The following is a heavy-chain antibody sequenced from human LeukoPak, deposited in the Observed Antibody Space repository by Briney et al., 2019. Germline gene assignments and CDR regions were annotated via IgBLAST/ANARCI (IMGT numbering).Heavy chain of an antibody. CDR3: ARDGYCSSTSCYTSYYYGMDV. CDR2: ISSSGSTI. Sequence: PGGSLRLPCAASGFTFSDYYMSWIRQAPGKGLEWVSYISSSGSTIYYADSVKGRFTISRDNAKNSLYLQMNSLRAEDTAVYYCARDGYCSSTSCYTSYYYGMDVWGQGTTVTVTS. V-gene: IGHV3-11*01. CDR1: GFTFSDYY. D-gene: IGHD2-2*02. J-gene: IGHJ6*02.